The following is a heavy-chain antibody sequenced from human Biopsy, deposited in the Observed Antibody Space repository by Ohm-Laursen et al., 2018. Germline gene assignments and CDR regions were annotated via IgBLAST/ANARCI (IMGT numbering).Heavy chain of an antibody. V-gene: IGHV1-8*01. CDR1: GYSFSTYD. Sequence: ASVKVSCKASGYSFSTYDVNWVRQARGQGLEWMGWMIPSSGKTGYAQRFQGRVTLTMNTSISTASMELSGLRSEDTAVYFCARGYPRRVSIFEASIYWFDTWGQGTLVTVSS. CDR2: MIPSSGKT. D-gene: IGHD6-6*01. CDR3: ARGYPRRVSIFEASIYWFDT. J-gene: IGHJ5*02.